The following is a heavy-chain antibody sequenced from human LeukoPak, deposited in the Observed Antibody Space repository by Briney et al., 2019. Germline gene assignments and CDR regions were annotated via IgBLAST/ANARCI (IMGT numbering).Heavy chain of an antibody. CDR3: AILYGDYGDY. D-gene: IGHD4-17*01. CDR1: GFIFGSYA. V-gene: IGHV3-23*01. CDR2: ISGSGGSA. J-gene: IGHJ4*02. Sequence: GGPLRLSCVASGFIFGSYAMSWVRQAPGKGLEWVSGISGSGGSAFYADSVKGRFTISRDNAKNTLYLEMNSLRAEDTAVYYCAILYGDYGDYWGQGNLVTVSS.